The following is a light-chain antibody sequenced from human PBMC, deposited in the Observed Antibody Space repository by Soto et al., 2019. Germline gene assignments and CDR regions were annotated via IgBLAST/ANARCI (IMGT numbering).Light chain of an antibody. CDR3: QQYGSSLWT. CDR2: GAS. CDR1: QSVGTY. V-gene: IGKV3-20*01. Sequence: EVVLTQSPATLSLSPGERATLSCRASQSVGTYLAWYQQKPGQAPRLLISGASSRATGIPDRFSGSGSGTDFTLTISRLEPEDFAVYYCQQYGSSLWTFGQGTKVDIK. J-gene: IGKJ1*01.